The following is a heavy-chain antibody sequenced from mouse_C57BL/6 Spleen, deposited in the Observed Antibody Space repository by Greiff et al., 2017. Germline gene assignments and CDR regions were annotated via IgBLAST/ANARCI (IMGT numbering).Heavy chain of an antibody. CDR1: GYTFTSYT. Sequence: VQLQQSGAELARPGASVKMSCKASGYTFTSYTMHWVKQRPGQGLEWIGYINPSSGYTKYNQKFKDKATLTADKSASTAYMQLSSLTSEDSAVYYCARGRGDGYSFYFGYWGQGTTLTVSS. V-gene: IGHV1-4*01. D-gene: IGHD2-3*01. CDR3: ARGRGDGYSFYFGY. CDR2: INPSSGYT. J-gene: IGHJ2*01.